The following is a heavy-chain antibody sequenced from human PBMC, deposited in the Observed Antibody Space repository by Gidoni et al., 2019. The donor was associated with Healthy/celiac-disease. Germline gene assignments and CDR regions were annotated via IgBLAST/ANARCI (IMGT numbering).Heavy chain of an antibody. Sequence: EVQLVESGGGLVQPGRSLRLSCAASGFPFDDFAMHWVRQAPGKGLEWVSGISWNSGSIGYADSVKGRFTISRDNAKNSLYLQMNSLRAEDTALYYCAKGDWAAGINYYYYGMDVWGQGTTVTVSS. CDR2: ISWNSGSI. D-gene: IGHD6-13*01. V-gene: IGHV3-9*01. CDR3: AKGDWAAGINYYYYGMDV. J-gene: IGHJ6*02. CDR1: GFPFDDFA.